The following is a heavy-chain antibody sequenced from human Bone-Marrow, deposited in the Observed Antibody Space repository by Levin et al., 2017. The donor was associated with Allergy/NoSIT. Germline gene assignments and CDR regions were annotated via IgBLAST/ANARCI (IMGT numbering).Heavy chain of an antibody. CDR2: IGRNSGNK. V-gene: IGHV3-9*01. CDR1: GFTFDDYA. D-gene: IGHD1-7*01. Sequence: SLKISCAASGFTFDDYAMHWVRQAPGKGLEWVASIGRNSGNKGYADSVRGRFTISRDNVNNSLYLEMNSLRGDDTALYYCAKEGNYGLEFYFMDGWGKGTMVTVSS. CDR3: AKEGNYGLEFYFMDG. J-gene: IGHJ6*03.